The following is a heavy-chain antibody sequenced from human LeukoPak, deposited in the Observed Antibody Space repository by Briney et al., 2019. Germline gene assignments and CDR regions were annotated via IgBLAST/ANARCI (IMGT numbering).Heavy chain of an antibody. CDR2: ISGSGGST. D-gene: IGHD3-16*01. J-gene: IGHJ4*02. Sequence: PGRSLRLSCAASGFTVGSNYMTWVRQAPGKGLEWVSAISGSGGSTYYADSVKGRFTISRDNAKNTVYVHMNSLRDEDTAVYYCARGGRYAYFLDYWGQGTLVTVSS. CDR3: ARGGRYAYFLDY. CDR1: GFTVGSNY. V-gene: IGHV3-23*01.